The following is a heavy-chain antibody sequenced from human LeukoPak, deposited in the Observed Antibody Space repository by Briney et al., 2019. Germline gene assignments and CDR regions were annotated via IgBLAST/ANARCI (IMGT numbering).Heavy chain of an antibody. V-gene: IGHV3-74*01. Sequence: GGSLRLSCAASGYTFSSYWMHWVREASGKGLVWVSRITNVVSITTYADFVKGRFTISRDNAQNTVYLQMKTVRAEDTRVYYCARDVPGQLGVLDYGGEGTLVTVPS. D-gene: IGHD6-6*01. CDR2: ITNVVSIT. CDR1: GYTFSSYW. CDR3: ARDVPGQLGVLDY. J-gene: IGHJ4*02.